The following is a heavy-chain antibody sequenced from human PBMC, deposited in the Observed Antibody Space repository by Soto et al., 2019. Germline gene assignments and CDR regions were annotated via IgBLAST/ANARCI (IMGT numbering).Heavy chain of an antibody. CDR3: ARKSDSSGWPSFDY. CDR1: GASISSYY. V-gene: IGHV4-59*08. CDR2: IYYRGST. Sequence: SETLSLTCAVSGASISSYYWSWIRQPPGKGLEWIGYIYYRGSTNYNPSLKSRVTISIDMSENQFSLKLSAVTAADTAVYYCARKSDSSGWPSFDYWGQGTLVTVSS. J-gene: IGHJ4*02. D-gene: IGHD6-19*01.